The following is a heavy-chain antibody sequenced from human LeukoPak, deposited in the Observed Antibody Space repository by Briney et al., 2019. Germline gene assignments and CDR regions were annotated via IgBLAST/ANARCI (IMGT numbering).Heavy chain of an antibody. CDR2: IYTSGST. CDR1: GGSISSGSYY. Sequence: SETLSHTCTVSGGSISSGSYYWSWIRQPAGKGLEWIGRIYTSGSTNYNPSLKSRVTISVDTSKNQFSLKLSSVTAADTAVYYCAADTDYWGQGTLVTVSS. CDR3: AADTDY. J-gene: IGHJ4*02. D-gene: IGHD2-2*02. V-gene: IGHV4-61*02.